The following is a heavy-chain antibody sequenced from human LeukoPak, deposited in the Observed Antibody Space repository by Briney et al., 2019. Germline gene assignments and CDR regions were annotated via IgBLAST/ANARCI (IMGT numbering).Heavy chain of an antibody. J-gene: IGHJ6*02. V-gene: IGHV3-48*03. CDR3: ASYCTNGVCDHYYYYGMDV. CDR1: GFTFNSYE. Sequence: PGGSLRLSCAASGFTFNSYEMNWVRQAPGKGLEWVSYISTSGSTIYYADSVKGRFTISRDNAKNSLYLQMNSLRAEDTAVYYCASYCTNGVCDHYYYYGMDVWGQGTTVTVSS. D-gene: IGHD2-8*01. CDR2: ISTSGSTI.